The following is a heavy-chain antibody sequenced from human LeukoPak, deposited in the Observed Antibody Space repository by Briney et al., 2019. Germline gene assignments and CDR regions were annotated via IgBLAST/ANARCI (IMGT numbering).Heavy chain of an antibody. D-gene: IGHD2-2*01. Sequence: PSETLSLTCTVSGGSISSYYWSWVRQPAGKGLEWIGRIYTSGSTNYKPSLKSHVTMSVDTSHNQFSLKLSSVTAADTAVYYCARDVGPGKGQLLLGNNWFDPWGQGSLVTVRS. CDR3: ARDVGPGKGQLLLGNNWFDP. CDR2: IYTSGST. J-gene: IGHJ5*02. CDR1: GGSISSYY. V-gene: IGHV4-4*07.